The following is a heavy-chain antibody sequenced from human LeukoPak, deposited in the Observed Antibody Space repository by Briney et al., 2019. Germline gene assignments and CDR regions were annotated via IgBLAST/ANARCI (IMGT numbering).Heavy chain of an antibody. J-gene: IGHJ5*02. V-gene: IGHV4-39*07. CDR3: ARGPWSSNWFDP. CDR1: GGSISSGGYY. Sequence: SETLSLTCTVSGGSISSGGYYWSWIRQPPGKGLEWIGEINHSGSTNYNPSLKSRVTISVDTSKNQFSLKLSSVTAADTAVYYCARGPWSSNWFDPWGQGTLVTVSS. CDR2: INHSGST. D-gene: IGHD1-26*01.